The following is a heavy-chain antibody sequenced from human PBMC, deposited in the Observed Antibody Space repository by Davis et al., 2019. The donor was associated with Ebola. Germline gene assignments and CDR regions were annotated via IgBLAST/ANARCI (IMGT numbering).Heavy chain of an antibody. CDR2: IYHSGST. CDR3: ARASHYGSGSYYFDP. Sequence: MPSETLSLTCAVSGGSISSGGYSWSWIRQPPGKGLEWIGYIYHSGSTYYNPSLKSRVTISVDRSKNQFSLKLSSVTAADTAVYYCARASHYGSGSYYFDPWGQGTLVTVSS. J-gene: IGHJ5*02. D-gene: IGHD3-10*01. V-gene: IGHV4-30-2*01. CDR1: GGSISSGGYS.